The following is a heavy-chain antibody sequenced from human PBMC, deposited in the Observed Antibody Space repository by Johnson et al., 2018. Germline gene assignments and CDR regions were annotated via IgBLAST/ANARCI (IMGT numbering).Heavy chain of an antibody. CDR1: GFAFSSYG. CDR3: AKEYSXSSEYFQH. J-gene: IGHJ1*01. V-gene: IGHV3-30*18. D-gene: IGHD6-6*01. CDR2: ISYDGSNK. Sequence: VQLVQSGGSVVQPGRSLRLSCAASGFAFSSYGMHWVRQAPGKGLKWVAVISYDGSNKYYADSVKGRFTISRDNSKNTLFLQMNSLRDEDTAVFYCAKEYSXSSEYFQHWGQGTL.